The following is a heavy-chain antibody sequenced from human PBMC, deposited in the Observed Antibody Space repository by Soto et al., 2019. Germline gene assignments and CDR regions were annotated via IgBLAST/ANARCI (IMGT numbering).Heavy chain of an antibody. J-gene: IGHJ4*02. D-gene: IGHD6-19*01. CDR3: ARRPGYSSGWFAD. CDR2: IKQDGSEK. V-gene: IGHV3-7*01. Sequence: EVQLVESGGGLVQPGGSLRLSCAASGFTFSTYWMSWVRQAPGKGLEWLANIKQDGSEKYYVDSVKGRFTVSRDNDTNSLYLQMNRLRAEDTAVYYCARRPGYSSGWFADWGQGTLVTV. CDR1: GFTFSTYW.